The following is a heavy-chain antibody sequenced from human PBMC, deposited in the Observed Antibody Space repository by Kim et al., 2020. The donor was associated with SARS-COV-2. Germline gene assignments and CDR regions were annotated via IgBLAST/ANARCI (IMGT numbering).Heavy chain of an antibody. V-gene: IGHV3-48*02. CDR3: ARSKRNIVATSCYFDY. Sequence: GGSLRLSCAASGFTFSSYSMNWVRQAPGKGLEWVSYISSSSSTIYYADSVKGRFTISRDNAKNSLYLQMNSLRDEDTAVYYCARSKRNIVATSCYFDYWGQGTLVTVSS. D-gene: IGHD5-12*01. CDR2: ISSSSSTI. CDR1: GFTFSSYS. J-gene: IGHJ4*02.